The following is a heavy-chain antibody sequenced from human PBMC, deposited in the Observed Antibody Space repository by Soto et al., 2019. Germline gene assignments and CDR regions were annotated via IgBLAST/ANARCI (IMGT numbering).Heavy chain of an antibody. J-gene: IGHJ4*02. V-gene: IGHV3-30*18. CDR3: ANSRRRYYDSSGSHY. Sequence: EGCMRRSCAASGLTFSRYGMPWVRQALGKGLEWVAVISYDGSNKYYADSVKGRFTISRDNSKNTLYLQMNSLRAEDTAVYYCANSRRRYYDSSGSHYWGQGTLVTVSS. D-gene: IGHD3-22*01. CDR2: ISYDGSNK. CDR1: GLTFSRYG.